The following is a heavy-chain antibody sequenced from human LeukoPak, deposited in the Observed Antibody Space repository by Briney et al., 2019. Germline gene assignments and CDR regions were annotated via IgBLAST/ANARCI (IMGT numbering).Heavy chain of an antibody. D-gene: IGHD2-15*01. CDR1: GFTFSTYG. J-gene: IGHJ4*02. CDR2: IWYDGSNK. Sequence: GGSLRLSCAASGFTFSTYGMHWVGQAPGKGLEWLAVIWYDGSNKYYADSVKGRFTISRDNSKNTLYLQMNSLRAEDTAVYYCARDYCSGGSCYSSFDYWGQGTLVTVSS. V-gene: IGHV3-33*01. CDR3: ARDYCSGGSCYSSFDY.